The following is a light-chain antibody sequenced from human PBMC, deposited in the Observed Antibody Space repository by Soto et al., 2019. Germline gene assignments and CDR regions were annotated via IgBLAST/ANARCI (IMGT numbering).Light chain of an antibody. V-gene: IGKV3-11*01. Sequence: PQVTVTLPCHPADRATXSCRASQSVSSYLTWYQQKPGQAPRLLIYDASSGASGVPARFSGSGSGTDFTLTISRLQPEDFAVYYCQQSNSLPPTFGQGTKLDMK. J-gene: IGKJ1*01. CDR3: QQSNSLPPT. CDR1: QSVSSY. CDR2: DAS.